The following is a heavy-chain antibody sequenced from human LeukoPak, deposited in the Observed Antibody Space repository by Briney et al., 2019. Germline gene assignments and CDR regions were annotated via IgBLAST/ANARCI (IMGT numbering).Heavy chain of an antibody. CDR1: GFTVSDYY. D-gene: IGHD5-12*01. CDR3: ARDIGGYDSKKFDY. V-gene: IGHV3-11*05. CDR2: ISSSSSYT. J-gene: IGHJ4*02. Sequence: PGGSLRLSCAASGFTVSDYYMSWIRQAPGKGLEWVSYISSSSSYTNYADSVKGRFTISRDNVKKSVYLQMNSLRAEDTAVYYCARDIGGYDSKKFDYWGQGTLVTVSS.